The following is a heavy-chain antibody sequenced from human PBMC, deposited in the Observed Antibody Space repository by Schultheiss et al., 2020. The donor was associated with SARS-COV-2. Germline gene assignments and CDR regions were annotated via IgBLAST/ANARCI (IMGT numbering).Heavy chain of an antibody. V-gene: IGHV3-33*08. Sequence: GGSLRLSCAASGFTFSSYAMSWVRQAPGKGLEWVAVIWYDGSKKFYADSVTGRFTISRDNSENTLYLQMNSLRAEDTAVYYCATLYGSGSYWYYFDHWGQGTPVTVSS. CDR1: GFTFSSYA. CDR2: IWYDGSKK. J-gene: IGHJ4*02. D-gene: IGHD3-10*01. CDR3: ATLYGSGSYWYYFDH.